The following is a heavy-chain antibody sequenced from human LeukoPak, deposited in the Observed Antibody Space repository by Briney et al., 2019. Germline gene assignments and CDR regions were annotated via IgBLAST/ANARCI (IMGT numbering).Heavy chain of an antibody. CDR1: GFTFSSYA. CDR2: ISGSGGST. J-gene: IGHJ5*02. Sequence: GGSLRLSCAASGFTFSSYAMSWVRQAPGKGLEWVSAISGSGGSTYYADSVKGRFTISRDNSKNTLYLQMNSLRAEDTAVYYCAKGRNTIFGVDYNWFDPWGQGTLVTVSS. V-gene: IGHV3-23*01. CDR3: AKGRNTIFGVDYNWFDP. D-gene: IGHD3-3*01.